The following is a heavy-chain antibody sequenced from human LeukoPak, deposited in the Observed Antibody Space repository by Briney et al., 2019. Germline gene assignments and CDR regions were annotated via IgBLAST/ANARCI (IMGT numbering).Heavy chain of an antibody. CDR1: GFTFDDYA. J-gene: IGHJ4*02. V-gene: IGHV3-74*01. CDR2: INRDGSTT. D-gene: IGHD4-17*01. CDR3: AMDAAVKDS. Sequence: GGSLRLSCAASGFTFDDYAMHWVRQAPGKGLEWVSHINRDGSTTYYADSVKGRFTISRDNAKNTLYLQMNSLRAEDTAVYYCAMDAAVKDSWGQGTLVTVSS.